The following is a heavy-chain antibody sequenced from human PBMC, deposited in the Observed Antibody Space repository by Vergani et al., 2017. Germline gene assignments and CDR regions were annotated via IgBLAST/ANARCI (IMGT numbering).Heavy chain of an antibody. D-gene: IGHD3-3*01. J-gene: IGHJ5*02. CDR2: INPIDSKI. CDR1: ESSFISNE. Sequence: EVMLVQSGAEVKKPGESLKISCKYSESSFISNEIAWVRQMSWKGLQWMGNINPIDSKIAYSPSFQGQAIMSLDKSITTAYLQWRSLKASDTATYYCAKTHDFSSLYSSYNWFDPWGQGTQVTVSS. CDR3: AKTHDFSSLYSSYNWFDP. V-gene: IGHV5-51*03.